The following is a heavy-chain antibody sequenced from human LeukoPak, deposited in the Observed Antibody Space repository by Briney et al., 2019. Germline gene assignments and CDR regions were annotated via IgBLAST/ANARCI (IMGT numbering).Heavy chain of an antibody. CDR2: VYYTGST. D-gene: IGHD3-10*01. CDR3: ASLDPGKLDY. J-gene: IGHJ4*02. V-gene: IGHV4-59*01. Sequence: SETLSLTCTVSGGSISSYHWSWVRQPPGKGLEWIGYVYYTGSTKYSPSLKSRLTISLDTSMNQFSLKLSSVTAADTAVYYCASLDPGKLDYWGQGTLVTVSS. CDR1: GGSISSYH.